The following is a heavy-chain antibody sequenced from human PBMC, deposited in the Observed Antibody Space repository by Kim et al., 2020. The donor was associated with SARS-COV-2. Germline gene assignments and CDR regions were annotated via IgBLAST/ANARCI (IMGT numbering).Heavy chain of an antibody. CDR2: IYYSGST. V-gene: IGHV4-59*01. J-gene: IGHJ5*02. Sequence: SETLSPTCTVSGGSISSYYWSWIRQPPGKGLEWIGYIYYSGSTNYNPSLKSRVTISVDTSKNQFSLKLSSVTAADTAVYYCARSWIVATKNWFDPWGQGT. CDR3: ARSWIVATKNWFDP. CDR1: GGSISSYY. D-gene: IGHD5-12*01.